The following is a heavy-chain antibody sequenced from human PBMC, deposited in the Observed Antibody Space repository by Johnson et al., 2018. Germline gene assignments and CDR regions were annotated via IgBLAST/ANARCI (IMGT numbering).Heavy chain of an antibody. CDR3: ARAGSSGFPYYYDMEG. CDR1: GFTFRNYW. Sequence: VQLQESGGGLVQPGGSLRLSCTASGFTFRNYWMTWVRQAPGKGLEWVANIKRDGSEKYYVDSVKGRFTIARDNAKNSLYLQMYSLRAEDTAWFYCARAGSSGFPYYYDMEGWGKGTTVTVSS. D-gene: IGHD3-22*01. V-gene: IGHV3-7*04. CDR2: IKRDGSEK. J-gene: IGHJ6*03.